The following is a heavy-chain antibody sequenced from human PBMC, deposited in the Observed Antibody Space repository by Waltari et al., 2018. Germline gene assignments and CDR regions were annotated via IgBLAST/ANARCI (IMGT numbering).Heavy chain of an antibody. CDR1: GLTFSRFW. CDR2: INQDGSEK. Sequence: EVQLVASGGTLVQPGGSLRVSCAVSGLTFSRFWMTWVRQPPGKGLEWVANINQDGSEKHYVDSVKGRFTISRDNAKNSLSLQMNSLRAEDTAVYYCASGGHVDYCGQGTLVTVSS. J-gene: IGHJ4*02. CDR3: ASGGHVDY. V-gene: IGHV3-7*01.